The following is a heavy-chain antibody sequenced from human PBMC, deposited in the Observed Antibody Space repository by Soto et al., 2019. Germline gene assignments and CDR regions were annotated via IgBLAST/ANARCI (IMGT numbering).Heavy chain of an antibody. CDR1: GGTFSSYA. CDR2: IIAILGKA. Sequence: QVQLVQSGAEVQKPGSSVKVSCKASGGTFSSYAISWVRQAPGHGLEWMGGIIAILGKANYAEKFQGRVTITADETTSPAYMEMSSLRSEDTAVYYCARERGGAIIVGVTGTFDVWGQGTLFTVSS. CDR3: ARERGGAIIVGVTGTFDV. D-gene: IGHD3-22*01. V-gene: IGHV1-69*01. J-gene: IGHJ3*01.